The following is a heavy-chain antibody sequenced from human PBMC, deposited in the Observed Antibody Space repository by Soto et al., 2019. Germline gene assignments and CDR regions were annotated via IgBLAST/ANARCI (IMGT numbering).Heavy chain of an antibody. D-gene: IGHD3-10*01. J-gene: IGHJ5*02. CDR2: VSVYNGNT. CDR3: ARDSSPLIPVVREIVISTDFDP. CDR1: GFTFTNYG. V-gene: IGHV1-18*01. Sequence: ASVKVSCKASGFTFTNYGVSWVRQAPGQGLEWMGWVSVYNGNTNYAQKVQDRVTMTTDTSTSTAYMELRSLRSDDTAVYYCARDSSPLIPVVREIVISTDFDPWG.